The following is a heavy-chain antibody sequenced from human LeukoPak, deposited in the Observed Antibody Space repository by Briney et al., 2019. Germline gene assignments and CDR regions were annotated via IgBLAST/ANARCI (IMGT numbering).Heavy chain of an antibody. CDR1: GYSFTSYW. Sequence: GESLKISCKGSGYSFTSYWIGWVRQMPGKGLEWMGIIYPGDSDTRYSPSFQGQVTISADKSISTAYLQWSSLKASDTAMYYCARHVTTVAPRGGYYYYYGMDVWGQGTTVTVSS. CDR3: ARHVTTVAPRGGYYYYYGMDV. J-gene: IGHJ6*02. V-gene: IGHV5-51*01. CDR2: IYPGDSDT. D-gene: IGHD4-23*01.